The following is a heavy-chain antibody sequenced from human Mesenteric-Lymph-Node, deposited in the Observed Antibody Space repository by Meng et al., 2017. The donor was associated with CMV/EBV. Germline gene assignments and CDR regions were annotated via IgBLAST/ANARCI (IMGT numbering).Heavy chain of an antibody. D-gene: IGHD2-15*01. CDR1: GLTVSSNY. CDR3: ARDLSATCNSFPSVMDV. CDR2: IYSAGST. J-gene: IGHJ6*02. V-gene: IGHV3-53*01. Sequence: GESLKISCAASGLTVSSNYMTWVRPAPGKGLEWVSGIYSAGSTYYADSGKGRFTISRDNSQNMLYLQMNSLRAEDTAVYHCARDLSATCNSFPSVMDVWGQGTTVTVSS.